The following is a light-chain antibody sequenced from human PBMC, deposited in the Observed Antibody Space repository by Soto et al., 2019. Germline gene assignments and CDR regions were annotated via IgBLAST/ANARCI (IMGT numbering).Light chain of an antibody. V-gene: IGKV2D-30*01. Sequence: TQSPLSLPVTLGKPASISCRSIQSLVYIDGNTYMNWFQQRQGQYPRSISYKVSKWDSGVLNRFSGSGSGTDFTLKISRVQAEDVAVYYCLQQTLWPWTFGQGTKV. CDR3: LQQTLWPWT. CDR1: QSLVYIDGNTY. CDR2: KVS. J-gene: IGKJ1*01.